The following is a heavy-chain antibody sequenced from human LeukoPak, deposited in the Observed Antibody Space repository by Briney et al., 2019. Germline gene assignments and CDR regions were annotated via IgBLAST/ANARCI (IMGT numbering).Heavy chain of an antibody. V-gene: IGHV1-2*02. CDR2: INPNSGGT. D-gene: IGHD5-24*01. CDR1: GYTFTGYY. CDR3: ARKRSRDGYNFNY. J-gene: IGHJ4*02. Sequence: ASVKVSCKASGYTFTGYYMRWVRQAPGQGLEWMGWINPNSGGTNYAQKFQGRVTMTRDTSISTAYMELSRLRSDDTAVYYCARKRSRDGYNFNYWGQGALVTVSS.